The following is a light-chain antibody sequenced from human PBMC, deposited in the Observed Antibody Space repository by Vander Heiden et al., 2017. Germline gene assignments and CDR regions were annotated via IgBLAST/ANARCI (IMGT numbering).Light chain of an antibody. CDR3: AAWDDSLSGRHVV. Sequence: QSVLTQPPSASGTPWQRVPIPCSGSSSNIGSNYVYWYQQLPGTAPKLLIYRNNQRPSGVPDRFSGSKSGTSASLAISGLRSEDEADYYCAAWDDSLSGRHVVFGGGTKLTVL. CDR1: SSNIGSNY. J-gene: IGLJ2*01. CDR2: RNN. V-gene: IGLV1-47*01.